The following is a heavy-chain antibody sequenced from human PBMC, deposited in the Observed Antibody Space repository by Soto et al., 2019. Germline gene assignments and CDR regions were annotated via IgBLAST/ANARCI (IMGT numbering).Heavy chain of an antibody. CDR2: IYHSGST. CDR3: ARSGSTVTTLDY. Sequence: SETLSLTCAVSGGSISSGGYSWSWIRQPPGKGLEWVGYIYHSGSTYYNPSLKSRVTISVDRSKNQFSLKLSSVTAADTAVYYCARSGSTVTTLDYWGQGTLVTVSS. J-gene: IGHJ4*02. D-gene: IGHD2-2*01. V-gene: IGHV4-30-2*01. CDR1: GGSISSGGYS.